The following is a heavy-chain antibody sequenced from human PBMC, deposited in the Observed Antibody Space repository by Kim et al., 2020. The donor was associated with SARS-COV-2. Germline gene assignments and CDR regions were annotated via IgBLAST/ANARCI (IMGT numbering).Heavy chain of an antibody. D-gene: IGHD3-16*01. J-gene: IGHJ6*03. CDR3: ARGAFYYYSYMDV. CDR1: GFTFSDHG. V-gene: IGHV3-30*03. Sequence: GGSLRLSCAASGFTFSDHGFHWVRQTPGKGLEWVAAISSDGSTSHYIDSVKGRFTISRDNSDNTLHLLMCSLRHDDTALYYCARGAFYYYSYMDVWGRGT. CDR2: ISSDGSTS.